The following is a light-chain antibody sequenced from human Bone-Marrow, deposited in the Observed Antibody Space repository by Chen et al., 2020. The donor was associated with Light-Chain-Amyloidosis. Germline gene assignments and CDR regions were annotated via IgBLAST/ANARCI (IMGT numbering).Light chain of an antibody. Sequence: SSVLTQPSSVSVAPGQTAPIACGGNNIGSTSVHWYQQTPGQAPRLVVYDDSDRPSGIPERLSGSNSGNTATLTISRVEAGDEADYYCQVWDRSSDRPVFGGGTKLTVL. CDR3: QVWDRSSDRPV. CDR1: NIGSTS. CDR2: DDS. V-gene: IGLV3-21*02. J-gene: IGLJ3*02.